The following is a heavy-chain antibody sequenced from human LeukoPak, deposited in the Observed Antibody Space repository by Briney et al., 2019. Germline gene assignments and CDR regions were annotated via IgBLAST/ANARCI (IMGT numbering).Heavy chain of an antibody. D-gene: IGHD3-3*01. CDR1: GFTFSSYD. V-gene: IGHV3-13*01. CDR3: AKEITPYYDFWRWFDP. CDR2: IGTAGDT. Sequence: GGSLRLSCAASGFTFSSYDMHWVRQATGKGLEWVSAIGTAGDTYYPGSVKGRFTISRENAKNSLYLQMNSLRAGDTAVYYCAKEITPYYDFWRWFDPWGQGTLVTVSS. J-gene: IGHJ5*02.